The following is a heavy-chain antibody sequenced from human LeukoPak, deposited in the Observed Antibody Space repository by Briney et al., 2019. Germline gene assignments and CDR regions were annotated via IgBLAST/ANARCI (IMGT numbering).Heavy chain of an antibody. Sequence: GASVKVSCKASGYTFTGYYMHWVRQAPGQGLEWMGWINPNSGGTNYAQKFQGRVTMTRDTSISTASMELSSLKPDDTAVYYCARDSCSGGGCHLWYFDLWGRGTLVAVSS. D-gene: IGHD2-15*01. J-gene: IGHJ2*01. V-gene: IGHV1-2*02. CDR3: ARDSCSGGGCHLWYFDL. CDR2: INPNSGGT. CDR1: GYTFTGYY.